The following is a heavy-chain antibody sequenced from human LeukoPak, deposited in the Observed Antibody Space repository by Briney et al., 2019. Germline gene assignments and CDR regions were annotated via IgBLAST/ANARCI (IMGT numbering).Heavy chain of an antibody. V-gene: IGHV1-2*02. D-gene: IGHD5-12*01. CDR2: INPNSGGT. J-gene: IGHJ4*02. CDR1: GYTFTGYY. CDR3: ARSAILGYEEVDY. Sequence: GASVKVSCKASGYTFTGYYMHWVRQAPGQGLEWMGWINPNSGGTNYAQKFQGRVTMTRDTSISTAYMELSRLRSDDTAVYYRARSAILGYEEVDYWGQGTLVTVSS.